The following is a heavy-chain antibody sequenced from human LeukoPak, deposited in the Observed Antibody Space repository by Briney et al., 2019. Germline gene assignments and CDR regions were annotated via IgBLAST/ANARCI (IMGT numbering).Heavy chain of an antibody. CDR2: IYRGGTT. D-gene: IGHD2/OR15-2a*01. CDR3: AKNSNALGDVNWFDP. V-gene: IGHV4-59*01. CDR1: GGSISNDY. Sequence: SETLSLTSAVSGGSISNDYWNWIRQPPGKGLEWIGYIYRGGTTNYNPSLKGRVAISVDTSKNQFSLRLSSMTAADTAVYYCAKNSNALGDVNWFDPWGQGTLVTVSS. J-gene: IGHJ5*02.